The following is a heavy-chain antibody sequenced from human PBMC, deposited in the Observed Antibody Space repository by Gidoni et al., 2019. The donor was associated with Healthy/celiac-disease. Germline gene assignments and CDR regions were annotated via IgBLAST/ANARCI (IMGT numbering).Heavy chain of an antibody. CDR3: ARSPLTGKVIFMDV. J-gene: IGHJ6*03. V-gene: IGHV4-61*02. CDR1: GGSISSGSDY. CDR2: IYTSGST. D-gene: IGHD1-20*01. Sequence: QVQLQESGPGLVKPSQTLSLTCTVSGGSISSGSDYWSWIRQPAGKGLEWIGRIYTSGSTNYNPSLKSRVTMSVDTSKNQFSLKLSSVTAADTAVYYCARSPLTGKVIFMDVWGKGTTVTVSS.